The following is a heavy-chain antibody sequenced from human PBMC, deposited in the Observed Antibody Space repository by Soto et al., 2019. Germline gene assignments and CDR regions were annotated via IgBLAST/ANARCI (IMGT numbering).Heavy chain of an antibody. CDR1: GFTMNTYT. D-gene: IGHD2-15*01. CDR2: IFSGVGGT. CDR3: VRDRLTDGIWTFDY. V-gene: IGHV3-23*01. Sequence: SGRSLRLSCSASGFTMNTYTMGWVRLAPGKGLEWVSTIFSGVGGTRYAGSVTGRFTVSRDNSKNVMYLQMNNLGVADTAIYYWVRDRLTDGIWTFDYWGLRILLTVSS. J-gene: IGHJ4*02.